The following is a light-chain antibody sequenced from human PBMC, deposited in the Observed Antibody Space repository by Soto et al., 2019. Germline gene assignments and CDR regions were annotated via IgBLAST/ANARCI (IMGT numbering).Light chain of an antibody. CDR1: SSDVGGYNY. CDR2: EVS. CDR3: SSYTSSVSYV. V-gene: IGLV2-14*01. Sequence: QSALTQTASVSGSPGQSITISCTGTSSDVGGYNYVSWYQQHPGKAPKFMIYEVSNRPSGVSDRFSGSKSGNTASLTISGLQAEDEAEYYCSSYTSSVSYVFGTGTKLIVL. J-gene: IGLJ1*01.